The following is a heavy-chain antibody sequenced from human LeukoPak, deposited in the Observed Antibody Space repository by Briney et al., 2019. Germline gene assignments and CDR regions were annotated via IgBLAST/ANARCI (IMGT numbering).Heavy chain of an antibody. J-gene: IGHJ4*02. V-gene: IGHV4-59*01. Sequence: SETLSLTCTVSGDPISSYFWSWIRQPPGKGLEWIGYIHHTGITNYNPSLKSRVTISVDTAKNQFSLKLSSVTAADTAIYYCARYFCPNGLCSHFDYWGQGTLVTVSS. CDR2: IHHTGIT. CDR1: GDPISSYF. CDR3: ARYFCPNGLCSHFDY. D-gene: IGHD2-8*01.